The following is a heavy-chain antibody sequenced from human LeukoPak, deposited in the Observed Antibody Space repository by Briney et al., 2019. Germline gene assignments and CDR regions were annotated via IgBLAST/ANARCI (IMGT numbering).Heavy chain of an antibody. CDR1: GGSFGGYY. V-gene: IGHV4-34*01. D-gene: IGHD3-10*01. J-gene: IGHJ4*02. CDR2: INHSGST. Sequence: SETLSLTCAVYGGSFGGYYWSWIRQPPGKGLEWIGEINHSGSTNYNPSLKSRVTISVDTSKNQFSLKVSSVTAADTAVYYCARDSYGSGNYWGQGTLVTVSS. CDR3: ARDSYGSGNY.